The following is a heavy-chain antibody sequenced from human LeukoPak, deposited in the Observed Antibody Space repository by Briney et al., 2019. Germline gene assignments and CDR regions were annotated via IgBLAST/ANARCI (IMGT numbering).Heavy chain of an antibody. CDR2: IYYSGST. CDR1: GGSISSYY. CDR3: ARQDYGDYYGMDV. D-gene: IGHD4-17*01. Sequence: PSETLSLTCTVSGGSISSYYWSWIRQPPGKGLEWIGYIYYSGSTNYNPSLKSRVTISVDTSKNQFSLKLSSVTAADTAVYYCARQDYGDYYGMDVWGQGTTVTVSS. V-gene: IGHV4-59*08. J-gene: IGHJ6*02.